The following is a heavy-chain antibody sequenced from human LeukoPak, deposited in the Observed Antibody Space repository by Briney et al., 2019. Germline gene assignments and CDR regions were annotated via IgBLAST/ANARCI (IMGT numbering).Heavy chain of an antibody. V-gene: IGHV1-18*01. J-gene: IGHJ4*02. CDR1: GYTFTSYG. D-gene: IGHD2-8*01. CDR3: ARVFCPNGACYRPLDS. CDR2: ISAYNGNT. Sequence: ASVKVSCKASGYTFTSYGISWVRQAPGQGLEWMGWISAYNGNTNYAQKLQGRVTMTTDTSTSTAYMELRSLRSDDSAVYYCARVFCPNGACYRPLDSWGQGTLVTVSS.